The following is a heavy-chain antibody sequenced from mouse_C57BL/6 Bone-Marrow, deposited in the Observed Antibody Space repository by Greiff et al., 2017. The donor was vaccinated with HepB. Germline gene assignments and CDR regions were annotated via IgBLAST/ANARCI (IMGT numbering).Heavy chain of an antibody. J-gene: IGHJ1*03. V-gene: IGHV5-6*02. CDR1: GFTFSSYG. CDR3: ARHRTTVVATEWYFDV. Sequence: EVKLVESGGDLVKPGGSLKLSCAASGFTFSSYGMSWVRQTPDKRLEWVATISSGGSYTYYPDSVKGRFTISRDNAKNTLYLQMSSLKSEDTAMYYCARHRTTVVATEWYFDVWGTGTTVTVSS. CDR2: ISSGGSYT. D-gene: IGHD1-1*01.